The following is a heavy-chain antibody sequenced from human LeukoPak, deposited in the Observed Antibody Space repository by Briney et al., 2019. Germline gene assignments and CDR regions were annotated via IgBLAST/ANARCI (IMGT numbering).Heavy chain of an antibody. CDR3: ARSEAVTWSFDL. V-gene: IGHV3-74*01. D-gene: IGHD2-21*02. J-gene: IGHJ2*01. CDR1: GCTISAYW. CDR2: LNTDGRDT. Sequence: GGSLRVSCAASGCTISAYWMHWVRQAPGKGLVLVSRLNTDGRDTRYADSVQGRFTISRDNAKNTLYVQMNRLRAEDTAVYYCARSEAVTWSFDLWGRGTLVTVSS.